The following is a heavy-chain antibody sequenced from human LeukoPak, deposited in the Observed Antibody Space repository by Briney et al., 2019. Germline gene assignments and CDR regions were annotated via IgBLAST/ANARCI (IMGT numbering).Heavy chain of an antibody. CDR3: ARVKQQLVAPDY. CDR2: IWYDGSNK. Sequence: GGFLRLSCAASGFTISSDCMHWARHAPPKGLLGVAVIWYDGSNKYYTDSVKGRFTISRDNAKNSLYLQMNSLTAEDTAVYYCARVKQQLVAPDYWGQGTLVTVSS. J-gene: IGHJ4*02. D-gene: IGHD6-13*01. V-gene: IGHV3-33*01. CDR1: GFTISSDC.